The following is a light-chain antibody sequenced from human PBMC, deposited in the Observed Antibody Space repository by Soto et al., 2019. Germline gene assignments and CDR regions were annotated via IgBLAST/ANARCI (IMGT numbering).Light chain of an antibody. CDR3: CSFAGSYTNLL. J-gene: IGLJ2*01. CDR2: DVS. Sequence: QSVLTQPRSVCGSPGQSVTISCTGTRSDVGGFNYVSWYQQLPGKAPKLMIYDVSHRPSGVPDRFSGSKSGNTASLTISGLQTEDDADYYCCSFAGSYTNLLFGGGTKLTVL. V-gene: IGLV2-11*01. CDR1: RSDVGGFNY.